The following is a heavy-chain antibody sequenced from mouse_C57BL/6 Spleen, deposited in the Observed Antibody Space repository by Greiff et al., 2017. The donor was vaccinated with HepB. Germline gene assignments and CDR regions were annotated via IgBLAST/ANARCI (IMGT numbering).Heavy chain of an antibody. CDR2: IYPGGGYT. V-gene: IGHV1-63*01. CDR1: GYTFTNYW. Sequence: VQLQQSGAELVRPGTSVKMSCKASGYTFTNYWIGWAKQRPGHGLEWIGDIYPGGGYTNYNEKFKGKATLTADKSSSTAYMQFSSLTSEDSAIYYCARAHPYYAMDYWGQGTSVTVSS. CDR3: ARAHPYYAMDY. J-gene: IGHJ4*01.